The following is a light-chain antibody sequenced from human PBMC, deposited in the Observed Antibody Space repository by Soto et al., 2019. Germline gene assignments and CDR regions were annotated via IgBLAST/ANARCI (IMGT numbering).Light chain of an antibody. CDR2: IDH. V-gene: IGLV1-44*01. CDR1: SSNIEGNT. Sequence: QSVLTQPPSLSGTPGQSVTISCSGSSSNIEGNTVHWYQHLPGTAPKLLIYIDHNRPSGIADRFSGSKSGTSASLAISGLQSEDEADYYCATWDDDLSAAVFGGGTQLTVL. J-gene: IGLJ7*01. CDR3: ATWDDDLSAAV.